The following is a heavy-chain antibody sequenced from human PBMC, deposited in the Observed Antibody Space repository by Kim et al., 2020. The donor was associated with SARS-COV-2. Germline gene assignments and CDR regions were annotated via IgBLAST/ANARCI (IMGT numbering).Heavy chain of an antibody. D-gene: IGHD3-9*01. CDR3: AKGSDILTGYYRGYFDY. V-gene: IGHV3-9*01. Sequence: GRSLRLSCAASGFTFDDYAMHWVRQAPGKGLEWVSGISWNSGSIGYADSVKGRFTISRDNAKNSLYLQMNSLRAEDTALYYCAKGSDILTGYYRGYFDYWGQGTLVTVSS. CDR1: GFTFDDYA. CDR2: ISWNSGSI. J-gene: IGHJ4*02.